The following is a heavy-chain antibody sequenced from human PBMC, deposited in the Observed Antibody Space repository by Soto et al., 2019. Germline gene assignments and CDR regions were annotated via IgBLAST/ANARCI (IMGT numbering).Heavy chain of an antibody. V-gene: IGHV3-11*06. CDR2: ISSSSSYT. Sequence: PGGSLRLSCAASGFTFSDYYMSWIRQAPGKGLEWVSYISSSSSYTNYADSVKGRFTISRDNAKNSLYLQMNSLRAEDTAVYYCARAPRGRDGMDVWGQGTTVTVSS. CDR3: ARAPRGRDGMDV. D-gene: IGHD5-12*01. J-gene: IGHJ6*02. CDR1: GFTFSDYY.